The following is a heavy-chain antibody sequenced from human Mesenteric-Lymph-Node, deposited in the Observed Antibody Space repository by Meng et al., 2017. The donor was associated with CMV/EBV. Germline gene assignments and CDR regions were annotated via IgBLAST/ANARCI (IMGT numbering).Heavy chain of an antibody. CDR2: NHSEEGI. CDR1: GGSYSGYY. Sequence: CAVYGGSYSGYYYSWMRQPPGERVEGIGENHSEEGINYNPSLRSRVTMSIDSSTNHFSLRLSSVTAADTAVYYCSRGVDSFKLGNDWAQGTLVTVSS. V-gene: IGHV4-34*01. CDR3: SRGVDSFKLGND. J-gene: IGHJ4*02. D-gene: IGHD1-1*01.